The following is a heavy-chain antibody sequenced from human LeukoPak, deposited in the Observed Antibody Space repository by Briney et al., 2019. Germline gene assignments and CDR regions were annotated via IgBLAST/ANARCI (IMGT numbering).Heavy chain of an antibody. J-gene: IGHJ6*02. CDR3: ARSRIQLWFRRGMDV. Sequence: KSSETLSLTCTVSGGSISSSSYYWGWIRQPPGKGLEWIGSIYYSGSTYYNPSLKSRVTISVDTSKNQFSLKLSSVTAADTAVYYCARSRIQLWFRRGMDVWGQGTTVTVSS. V-gene: IGHV4-39*01. CDR2: IYYSGST. D-gene: IGHD5-18*01. CDR1: GGSISSSSYY.